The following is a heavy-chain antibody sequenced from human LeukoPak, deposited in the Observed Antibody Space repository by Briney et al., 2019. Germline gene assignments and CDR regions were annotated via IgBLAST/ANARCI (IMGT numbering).Heavy chain of an antibody. V-gene: IGHV1-18*01. CDR2: ISAYNGNT. CDR3: ARGRIMITVGGVIVLDY. CDR1: GYTFTSYG. J-gene: IGHJ4*02. D-gene: IGHD3-16*02. Sequence: ASVKVSCKASGYTFTSYGISWVRQAPGQGLEWMGWISAYNGNTNYAQKLQGRVTMTTDTSTSTAYMELRSLRSDDTAVYYCARGRIMITVGGVIVLDYWGQGTLVTVSS.